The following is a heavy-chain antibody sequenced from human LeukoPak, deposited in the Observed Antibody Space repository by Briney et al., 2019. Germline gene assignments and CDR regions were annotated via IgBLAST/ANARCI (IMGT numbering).Heavy chain of an antibody. V-gene: IGHV3-49*04. CDR1: GFTFGDYA. CDR3: TREITMVRGLLQGYYYYYYMDV. D-gene: IGHD3-10*01. CDR2: IRSKAYGGTT. Sequence: PGGSLRLSCTASGFTFGDYAMSWVRQAPGKGLEWVGFIRSKAYGGTTEYAASVKGRFTISRDDSKSIAYLQMNSLKTEDTAVYYCTREITMVRGLLQGYYYYYYMDVWGKGTTVTISS. J-gene: IGHJ6*03.